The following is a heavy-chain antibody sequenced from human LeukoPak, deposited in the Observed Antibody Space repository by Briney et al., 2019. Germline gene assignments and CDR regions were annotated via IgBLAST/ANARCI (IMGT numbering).Heavy chain of an antibody. D-gene: IGHD1-20*01. J-gene: IGHJ4*02. CDR2: INHIGST. CDR1: GGSFSAYY. V-gene: IGHV4-34*01. Sequence: PSETLSLTCAVYGGSFSAYYWSWIRQPPGKGLEWVGEINHIGSTNYNPSLKSRVTISVDTSKNQFSLKLSSVTAADPAVYYCASGENPGISYFDYWGQGTLVTVSS. CDR3: ASGENPGISYFDY.